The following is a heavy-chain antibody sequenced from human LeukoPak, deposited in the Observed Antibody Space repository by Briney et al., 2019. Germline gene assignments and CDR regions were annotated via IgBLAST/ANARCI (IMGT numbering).Heavy chain of an antibody. J-gene: IGHJ4*02. CDR3: ARSSYSSNLSKDY. CDR1: GGSISRSTNY. D-gene: IGHD4-23*01. V-gene: IGHV4-39*01. Sequence: PSETLSLTCTVSGGSISRSTNYWGWIRQPPGKGLEWIGSIYYSGSTYYNPSLKSRVTISVDASKNQFSLKVSSVTAADTAVYYCARSSYSSNLSKDYWGQGTLVTVSS. CDR2: IYYSGST.